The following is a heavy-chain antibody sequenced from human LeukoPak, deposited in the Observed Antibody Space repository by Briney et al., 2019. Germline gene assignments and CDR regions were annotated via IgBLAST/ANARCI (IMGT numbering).Heavy chain of an antibody. D-gene: IGHD3-10*01. J-gene: IGHJ4*02. CDR3: ARGGGARPTDY. CDR1: GFIFSSYS. Sequence: PGGSLRLSCAASGFIFSSYSMSWVRQAPGKGLEWVSVITGSGGNTYYADSVKGRFTISRDNSKNTLYLQMSSLRAEDTAVYYCARGGGARPTDYWGQGTLVTVSS. CDR2: ITGSGGNT. V-gene: IGHV3-23*01.